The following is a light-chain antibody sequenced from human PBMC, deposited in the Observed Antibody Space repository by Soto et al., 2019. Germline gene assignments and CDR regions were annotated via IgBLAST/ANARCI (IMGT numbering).Light chain of an antibody. Sequence: QSALTQPASVSGSPEQSITISGTGTTSDVGSYNLVSGYQQHPGKAPKLLIYEGSNRPSGVSNRFSGSKSGNTASLTISGLQAEDEADYYCCSYAGSSTWVFGGGTKLTVL. CDR2: EGS. J-gene: IGLJ2*01. CDR3: CSYAGSSTWV. V-gene: IGLV2-23*01. CDR1: TSDVGSYNL.